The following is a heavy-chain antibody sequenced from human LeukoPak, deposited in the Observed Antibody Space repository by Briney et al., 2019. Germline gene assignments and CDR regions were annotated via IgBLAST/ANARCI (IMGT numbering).Heavy chain of an antibody. D-gene: IGHD3-10*01. V-gene: IGHV4-34*01. CDR2: IHNSGTT. J-gene: IGHJ4*02. Sequence: SETLSLTCAVSGGPFSGYFCSWIRQPPGKGLEWIGEIHNSGTTNYNPSLNSRVTISEDTSKNQIYLNLRSVTAADTAVYYCARRYYYNLGSFPFDFWGQGTLVTVSS. CDR1: GGPFSGYF. CDR3: ARRYYYNLGSFPFDF.